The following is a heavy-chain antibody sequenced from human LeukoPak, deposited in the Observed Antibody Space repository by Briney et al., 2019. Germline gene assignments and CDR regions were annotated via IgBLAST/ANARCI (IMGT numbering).Heavy chain of an antibody. CDR2: INHSGST. CDR1: GGSFSGYY. J-gene: IGHJ4*02. Sequence: ASETLSLTCTVYGGSFSGYYWSWIRQPPGKGLEWIGEINHSGSTNYNPSLKSRVTISVDTSKNQFSLKLSSVTAADTAVYYCARVYRAYYSSGWKGIFDYWGQGTLVTVSS. D-gene: IGHD6-19*01. CDR3: ARVYRAYYSSGWKGIFDY. V-gene: IGHV4-34*01.